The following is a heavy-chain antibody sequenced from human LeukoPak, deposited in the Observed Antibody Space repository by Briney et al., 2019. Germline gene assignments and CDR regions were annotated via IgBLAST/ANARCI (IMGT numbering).Heavy chain of an antibody. J-gene: IGHJ4*02. CDR3: AKDPYGGNSPLYFDY. Sequence: GGSLRLSCAASGFTFSSYAMSWVRQAPGKGLEWVSTISGSSGSTYYADSVKGRFTISRDNSQNTLYLQMNSLRAEDTAVFYCAKDPYGGNSPLYFDYWGQGTLVTVSS. D-gene: IGHD4-23*01. CDR1: GFTFSSYA. V-gene: IGHV3-23*01. CDR2: ISGSSGST.